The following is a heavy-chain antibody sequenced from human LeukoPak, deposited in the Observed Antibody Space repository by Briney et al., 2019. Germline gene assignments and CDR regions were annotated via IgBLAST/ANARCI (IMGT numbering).Heavy chain of an antibody. Sequence: SGTLSLTCAVSGGSISSSNWWSWVRQPPGKGLEWIGEIYHSGSTYYNPSLKSRVTISVDRSKNQFSLKLSSVTAADTAVYYCARNRVVGAPNFDYWGQGTLVTVFS. J-gene: IGHJ4*02. CDR3: ARNRVVGAPNFDY. V-gene: IGHV4-4*02. CDR1: GGSISSSNW. CDR2: IYHSGST. D-gene: IGHD1-26*01.